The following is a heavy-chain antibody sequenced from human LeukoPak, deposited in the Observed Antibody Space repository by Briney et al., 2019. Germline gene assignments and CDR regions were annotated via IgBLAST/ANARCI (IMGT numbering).Heavy chain of an antibody. V-gene: IGHV3-74*01. CDR1: GFTFSSYW. CDR2: INSDGSST. CDR3: ARLQLYYDILTGPLVDY. J-gene: IGHJ4*02. D-gene: IGHD3-9*01. Sequence: VGSLRLSCAVSGFTFSSYWMHWVRQAPGKGLVWVSRINSDGSSTSYADSVKGRFTISRDNAKNTLYLQMNSLRAEDTAIYYCARLQLYYDILTGPLVDYWGQGTLVTVSS.